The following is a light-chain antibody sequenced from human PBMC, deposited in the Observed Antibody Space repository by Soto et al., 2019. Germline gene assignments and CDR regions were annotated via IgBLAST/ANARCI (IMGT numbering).Light chain of an antibody. CDR1: QRVSSN. Sequence: EIVMTQSPATLYVSPGERATLSCRASQRVSSNLAWYQQKPGQAPRLLIYGASTRATGIPARFSGSGSGTEFTLTISSLQSEDFAVYYCQQYHNWPPWTFGQGTKVEIK. J-gene: IGKJ1*01. V-gene: IGKV3-15*01. CDR2: GAS. CDR3: QQYHNWPPWT.